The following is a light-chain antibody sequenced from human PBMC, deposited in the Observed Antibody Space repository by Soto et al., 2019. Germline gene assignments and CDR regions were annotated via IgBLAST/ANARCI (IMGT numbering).Light chain of an antibody. Sequence: DIQMTQSPSTLSASVGDRVTITCRASQSISNWLAWYQQKPGKAPKLLIYDASSLESGVPSRFSGSGSGADFTLTISSLQPDDFAPYYCQQYNSNSWTFGQGTKVDIK. CDR2: DAS. CDR1: QSISNW. J-gene: IGKJ1*01. V-gene: IGKV1-5*01. CDR3: QQYNSNSWT.